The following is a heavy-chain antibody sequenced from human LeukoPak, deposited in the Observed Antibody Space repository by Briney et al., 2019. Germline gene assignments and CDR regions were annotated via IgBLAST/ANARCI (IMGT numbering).Heavy chain of an antibody. V-gene: IGHV4-30-4*01. J-gene: IGHJ5*02. CDR1: GGSISRSDHY. CDR3: ARVEDCTNGVCSPYNWFDP. D-gene: IGHD2-8*01. Sequence: SQTLSLTCSVPGGSISRSDHYWSWIRQPPGKGLEWIGEINHSGSTNYNPSLKSRVTISVDTSKNQFSLKLSSVTAADTAVYYCARVEDCTNGVCSPYNWFDPWGQGTLVTVSS. CDR2: INHSGST.